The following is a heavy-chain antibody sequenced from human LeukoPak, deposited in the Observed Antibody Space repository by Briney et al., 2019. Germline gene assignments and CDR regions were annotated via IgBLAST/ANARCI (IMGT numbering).Heavy chain of an antibody. Sequence: SQTLSLTCTVSGGSISSGDYYWSWIRQPPGKGLEWIGYIYYSGSTYYNPSLKSRVTIPVDTSKNQFSLKLSSVTAADTAVYYCARVTYPYYYGMDVWGQGTTVTVSS. CDR2: IYYSGST. CDR3: ARVTYPYYYGMDV. CDR1: GGSISSGDYY. V-gene: IGHV4-30-4*01. J-gene: IGHJ6*02. D-gene: IGHD1-14*01.